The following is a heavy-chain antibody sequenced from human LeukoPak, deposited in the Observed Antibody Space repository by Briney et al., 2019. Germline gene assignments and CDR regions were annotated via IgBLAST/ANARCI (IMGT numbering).Heavy chain of an antibody. Sequence: SATLSLTCAVYGRSFSGYYWSWIRQPPGKGLEWIGEIPHSGSTNYNPSLKSRVTISVDASKNLVALKLRSVTAADTAVYYCARDRYCSGGSCYLGGFDPWGQGTLVTVSS. J-gene: IGHJ5*02. V-gene: IGHV4-34*01. D-gene: IGHD2-15*01. CDR2: IPHSGST. CDR1: GRSFSGYY. CDR3: ARDRYCSGGSCYLGGFDP.